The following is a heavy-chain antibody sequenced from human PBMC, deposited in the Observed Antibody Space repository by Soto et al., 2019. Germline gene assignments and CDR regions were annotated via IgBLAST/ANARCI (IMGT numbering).Heavy chain of an antibody. D-gene: IGHD3-10*01. CDR3: ARGRSSDGSGSQCDY. CDR2: INHSGST. J-gene: IGHJ4*02. CDR1: GGSFSGYY. V-gene: IGHV4-34*01. Sequence: QVQLQQGGAGLLKPSETLSLTCAVYGGSFSGYYWSRIRQPPGKGVEWIGEINHSGSTNHNPSLKSLVTIAVDTSKSQFSLKLSSVTAADTAVYYCARGRSSDGSGSQCDYRGGGTLVAVSS.